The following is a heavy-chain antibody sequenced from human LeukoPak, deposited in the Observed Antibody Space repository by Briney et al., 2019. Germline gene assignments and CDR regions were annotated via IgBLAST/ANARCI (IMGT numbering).Heavy chain of an antibody. CDR3: AKDVLGGYDILTGQPAFDI. CDR2: IRYDGSNK. D-gene: IGHD3-9*01. Sequence: GGSLRLSCAASGFTFSSNGMHWVRQAPGKGLEWVAFIRYDGSNKYYADSVKGRFTISRDNSKNTLYLQMNSLRAEDTAVYYCAKDVLGGYDILTGQPAFDIWGQGTMVTVSS. V-gene: IGHV3-30*02. J-gene: IGHJ3*02. CDR1: GFTFSSNG.